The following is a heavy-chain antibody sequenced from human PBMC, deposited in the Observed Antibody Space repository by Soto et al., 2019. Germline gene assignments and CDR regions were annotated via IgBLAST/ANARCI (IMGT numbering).Heavy chain of an antibody. CDR1: GYTFTSYG. J-gene: IGHJ4*02. V-gene: IGHV1-18*01. Sequence: ASVKVSCKASGYTFTSYGISWVRQAPGQGLEWMGWISGYNGDTNYAQKLQGRVTMTTDTSTRTAYLEVMTVRSDDTAVYYCARGGSYRDFDSWGQGTLVTVSS. CDR2: ISGYNGDT. D-gene: IGHD3-16*02. CDR3: ARGGSYRDFDS.